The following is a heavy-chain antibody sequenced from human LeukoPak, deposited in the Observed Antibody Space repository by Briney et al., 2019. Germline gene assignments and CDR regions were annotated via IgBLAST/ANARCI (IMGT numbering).Heavy chain of an antibody. Sequence: SVKVSCKASGYSFTSFYIHWVRQAPGQGLEWMGRIIPILGIANYAQKFQGRVTITADKSTSTAYMELSSLRSEDTAVYYCARDSLDYYDSSGYYYGLNWFDPWGQGTLVTVSS. V-gene: IGHV1-69*04. J-gene: IGHJ5*02. CDR1: GYSFTSFY. CDR3: ARDSLDYYDSSGYYYGLNWFDP. CDR2: IIPILGIA. D-gene: IGHD3-22*01.